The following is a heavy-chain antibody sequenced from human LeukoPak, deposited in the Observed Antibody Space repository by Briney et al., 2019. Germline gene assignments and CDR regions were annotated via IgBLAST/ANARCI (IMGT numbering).Heavy chain of an antibody. Sequence: ASVKVSCKASGYTFTGYYMHWVRQAPGQGLEWMGGIIPIFGTANYAQKFQGRVTITADESTSTAYMELSSLRSEDTAVYYCARAHSSSSVYWGQGTLVTVSS. CDR3: ARAHSSSSVY. CDR2: IIPIFGTA. J-gene: IGHJ4*02. CDR1: GYTFTGYY. D-gene: IGHD6-6*01. V-gene: IGHV1-69*13.